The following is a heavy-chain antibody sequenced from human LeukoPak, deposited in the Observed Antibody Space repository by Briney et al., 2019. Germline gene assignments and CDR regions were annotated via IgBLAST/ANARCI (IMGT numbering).Heavy chain of an antibody. J-gene: IGHJ5*02. D-gene: IGHD6-13*01. V-gene: IGHV4-38-2*02. CDR1: GFTFSSYS. CDR2: IYHSGRT. Sequence: LSCAASGFTFSSYSMNWVRQPPGKGLEWIGSIYHSGRTYYNPSLKSRVTISVDTSKNQFSLKLSSVTAADTAVYYCAREGDSSSVGWFDPWGQGTLVTVSS. CDR3: AREGDSSSVGWFDP.